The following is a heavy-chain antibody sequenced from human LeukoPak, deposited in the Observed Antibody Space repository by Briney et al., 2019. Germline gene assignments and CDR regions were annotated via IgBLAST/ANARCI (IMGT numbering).Heavy chain of an antibody. CDR3: ARVHFYNDSKGNLRHV. V-gene: IGHV1-69*06. CDR2: IIPIFGTA. Sequence: SVKVSCKASGGTFSSYAISWVRQAPGQGLEWMGGIIPIFGTANYAQKFQGRVTITADKSTSTAYMELSSLRSEDKAVYYCARVHFYNDSKGNLRHVWGKGTTVTVSS. J-gene: IGHJ6*04. D-gene: IGHD3-22*01. CDR1: GGTFSSYA.